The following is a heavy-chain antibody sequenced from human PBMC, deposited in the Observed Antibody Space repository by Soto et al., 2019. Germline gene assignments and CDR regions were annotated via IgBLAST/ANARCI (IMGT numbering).Heavy chain of an antibody. D-gene: IGHD2-15*01. CDR3: ASLLVVAATRRGYYYGIDV. CDR1: GGTFSSYA. Sequence: QVQLVQSGAEVKKPGSSVKVSCKASGGTFSSYAISWVRQAPGQGLEWMGGIIPIFGTANYAQKFQGRVTITADESTSKGYLELGSLGSEDQAVYYWASLLVVAATRRGYYYGIDVWGQGAPVTVS. J-gene: IGHJ6*02. V-gene: IGHV1-69*01. CDR2: IIPIFGTA.